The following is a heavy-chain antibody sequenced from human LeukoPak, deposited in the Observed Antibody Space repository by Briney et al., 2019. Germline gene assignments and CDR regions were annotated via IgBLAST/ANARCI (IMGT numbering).Heavy chain of an antibody. V-gene: IGHV3-7*03. CDR2: IRQDGGDR. CDR1: GFTSNNYY. D-gene: IGHD1-14*01. Sequence: GGSLRLSCAASGFTSNNYYMGWVRQAPGKGLEWVANIRQDGGDRNYVDSVKGGLTISRDNVKNLMFLQMNSLRVEDTAVYYCARAGVYNNNRYWFDSWGQGTLAIVSS. CDR3: ARAGVYNNNRYWFDS. J-gene: IGHJ5*01.